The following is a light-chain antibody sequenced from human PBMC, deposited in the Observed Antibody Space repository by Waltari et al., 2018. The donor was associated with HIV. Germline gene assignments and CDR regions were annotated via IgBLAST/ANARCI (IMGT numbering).Light chain of an antibody. J-gene: IGKJ2*01. Sequence: EIVMPQSPPTLSVSPGQRVTLSCRASQSISAKIAWYQQRPGQAPRLIIYEAATRPSGIPARFSGSGSGTEFTLTITSLQSEDFATYFCQQYDDGPRGITFGQGTMLEIK. V-gene: IGKV3-15*01. CDR1: QSISAK. CDR2: EAA. CDR3: QQYDDGPRGIT.